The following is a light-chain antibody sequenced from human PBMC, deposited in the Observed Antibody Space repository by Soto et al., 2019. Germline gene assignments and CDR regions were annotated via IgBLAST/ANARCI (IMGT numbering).Light chain of an antibody. CDR3: QQLNSYLPLS. Sequence: DIQMAQSPSSRSGYVGDGVKRTSRASQGISSYLAWYQQKPGKAPKLLIYAASTLQSGVPSRFSGSGSGTDFTLTISSLQPEDFATYYCQQLNSYLPLSFGGGTKVDIK. CDR2: AAS. J-gene: IGKJ4*01. CDR1: QGISSY. V-gene: IGKV1-9*01.